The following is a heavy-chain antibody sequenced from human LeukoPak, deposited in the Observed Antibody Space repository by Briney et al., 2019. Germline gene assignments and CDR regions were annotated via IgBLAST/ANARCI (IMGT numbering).Heavy chain of an antibody. CDR3: ARDAVSRRGNWFDP. V-gene: IGHV1-8*01. Sequence: ASVKVSCKASGYTLTSYDINWVRQATGQGLEWMGWMNPNSGRTGYAQNFQGRITITRNTSISTAYMELSSLRSEDTAVYYCARDAVSRRGNWFDPWGQGTLVTVSS. D-gene: IGHD3-10*01. CDR2: MNPNSGRT. J-gene: IGHJ5*02. CDR1: GYTLTSYD.